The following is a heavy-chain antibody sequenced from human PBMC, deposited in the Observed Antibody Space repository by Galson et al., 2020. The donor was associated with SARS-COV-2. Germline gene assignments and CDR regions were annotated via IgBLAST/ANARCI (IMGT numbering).Heavy chain of an antibody. J-gene: IGHJ4*02. Sequence: RRKAYGGTTEYAASVKGRFSISRDDSKSIAYLQMNSLKTEDTAVYYCTRLDYWGQGTLVTVSS. CDR3: TRLDY. CDR2: RRKAYGGTT. V-gene: IGHV3-49*02.